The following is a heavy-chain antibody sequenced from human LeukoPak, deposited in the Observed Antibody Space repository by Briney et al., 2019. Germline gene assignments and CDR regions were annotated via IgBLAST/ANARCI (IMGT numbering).Heavy chain of an antibody. CDR1: GFNFSNYG. CDR3: ARDGRGGNYHTDY. D-gene: IGHD1-7*01. Sequence: HPGGSLRLSCAASGFNFSNYGMHWVRQAPGKGLQWVAVIWSDDTNKYYADSVRDRFTISRDNSKNTLYLQMDSLRAEDTAVYYCARDGRGGNYHTDYWGQGTLVTVSS. CDR2: IWSDDTNK. J-gene: IGHJ4*02. V-gene: IGHV3-33*01.